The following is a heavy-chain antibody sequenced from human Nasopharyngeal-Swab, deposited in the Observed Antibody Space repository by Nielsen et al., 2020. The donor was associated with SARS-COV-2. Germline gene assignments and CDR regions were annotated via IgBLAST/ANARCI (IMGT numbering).Heavy chain of an antibody. J-gene: IGHJ6*04. D-gene: IGHD2-2*01. Sequence: GESLKIACAASGFTFSSYGMHCVRQAPGKGLEWVAVISYDGSNKYYADSVKGRFTISRDNSKNTLYLQMNSLRAEDTAVYYCAKSIVVVPAAIGAGVQDVWGKGTTVTVSS. CDR2: ISYDGSNK. CDR3: AKSIVVVPAAIGAGVQDV. CDR1: GFTFSSYG. V-gene: IGHV3-30*18.